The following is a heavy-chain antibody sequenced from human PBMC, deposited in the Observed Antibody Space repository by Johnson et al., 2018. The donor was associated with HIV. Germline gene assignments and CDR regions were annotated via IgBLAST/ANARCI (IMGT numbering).Heavy chain of an antibody. Sequence: QVQLVESGGGLVKPGGSLRLSCVASGFTFSDYYMNWIRQAPGKGLEWISYISSSGSTINYADSVKGRFTISRDNAKNSLYVQMNSLRVEDTAVYYCTTPAGVVTAIRATYDAFDIWGQGTMVTVSA. CDR3: TTPAGVVTAIRATYDAFDI. CDR2: ISSSGSTI. J-gene: IGHJ3*02. D-gene: IGHD2-21*02. V-gene: IGHV3-11*01. CDR1: GFTFSDYY.